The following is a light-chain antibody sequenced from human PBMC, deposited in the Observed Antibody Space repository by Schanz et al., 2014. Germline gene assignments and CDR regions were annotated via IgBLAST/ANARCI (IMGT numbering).Light chain of an antibody. J-gene: IGKJ4*01. Sequence: EIVLTQSPDTLSLSPGERATLSCRASQSVDKSLAWYQQKPGQAPRLLIYDASNRATGIPARFSGSGSGADFTLTISSLEPEDFAVYFCQQYYSLPFTFGGGTKVEVK. CDR3: QQYYSLPFT. V-gene: IGKV3-11*01. CDR2: DAS. CDR1: QSVDKS.